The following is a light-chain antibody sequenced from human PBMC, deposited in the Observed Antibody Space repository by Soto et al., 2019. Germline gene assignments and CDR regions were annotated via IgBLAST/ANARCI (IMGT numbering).Light chain of an antibody. CDR1: QSASSN. CDR2: GAS. Sequence: DTGFTQSPCTLSLSPGERDTLSCRASQSASSNLAWYQQKHGQAPRFVISGASNRATGIPDRFSGSGSGTDFTLTISRLEPEDFGVYYCQQEWTFGQGTKVDIK. CDR3: QQEWT. J-gene: IGKJ1*01. V-gene: IGKV3-20*01.